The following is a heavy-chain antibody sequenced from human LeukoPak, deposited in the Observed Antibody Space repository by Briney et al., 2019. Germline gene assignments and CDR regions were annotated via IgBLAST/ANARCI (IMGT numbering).Heavy chain of an antibody. Sequence: PSETLSLTCTVSGGSISSYYWSWIRQPPGKGLEWIGYIYYSGSTNYNPSLKSRVTISVDTSKNQFSLKLNSVTAADTAVYYCARGGSRDGYNWSEIGLDYWGQGTLVTVSS. CDR2: IYYSGST. CDR3: ARGGSRDGYNWSEIGLDY. CDR1: GGSISSYY. J-gene: IGHJ4*02. V-gene: IGHV4-59*01. D-gene: IGHD5-24*01.